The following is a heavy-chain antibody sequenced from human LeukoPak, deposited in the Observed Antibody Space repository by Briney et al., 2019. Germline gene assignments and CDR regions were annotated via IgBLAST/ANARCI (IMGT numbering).Heavy chain of an antibody. CDR3: ARRGDYGDYAY. V-gene: IGHV4-39*01. Sequence: PSETLSLTCTVSGGSISSSSYYWGWIRQPPGKGLEWIGSIYYSGSTYYNPSLKSRVTISVDTSKNQFSLKLSSVTAADTAVYYCARRGDYGDYAYWGQGTLVTVSS. CDR2: IYYSGST. J-gene: IGHJ4*02. D-gene: IGHD4-17*01. CDR1: GGSISSSSYY.